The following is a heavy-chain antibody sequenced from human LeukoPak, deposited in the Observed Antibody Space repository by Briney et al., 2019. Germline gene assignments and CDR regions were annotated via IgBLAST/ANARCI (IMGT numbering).Heavy chain of an antibody. CDR2: IRGKAYGGTT. D-gene: IGHD3-10*01. V-gene: IGHV3-49*03. Sequence: GGSLRLSCTASGFTFGDYAMSWFRQAPGKGLEWVGFIRGKAYGGTTEYAASVKGRFTISRDDSKSIAYLQMNSLKTEDTAVYYCTRAMMVRGVIITHPNFDYWGQGTLVTVSS. CDR1: GFTFGDYA. J-gene: IGHJ4*02. CDR3: TRAMMVRGVIITHPNFDY.